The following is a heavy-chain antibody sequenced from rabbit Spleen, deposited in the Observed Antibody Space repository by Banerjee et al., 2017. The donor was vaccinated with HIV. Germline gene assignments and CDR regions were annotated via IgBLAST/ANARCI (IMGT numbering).Heavy chain of an antibody. J-gene: IGHJ6*01. Sequence: QEQLVESGGGLVKPGGTLTLTCKASGIDFSSYYYMCWVRQAPGKGLEWIACMDSGSSAFTYFASWARGRFTISKTSSTTVTLHMTSLTAADTATYFCARDTSSSFSSYGMDLWGPGTLVTVS. CDR2: MDSGSSAFT. CDR3: ARDTSSSFSSYGMDL. D-gene: IGHD1-1*01. V-gene: IGHV1S45*01. CDR1: GIDFSSYYY.